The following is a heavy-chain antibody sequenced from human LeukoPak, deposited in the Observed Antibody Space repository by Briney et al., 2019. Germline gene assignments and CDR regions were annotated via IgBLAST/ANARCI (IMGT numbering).Heavy chain of an antibody. CDR2: ISSSGSTI. J-gene: IGHJ5*02. V-gene: IGHV3-48*03. D-gene: IGHD5-12*01. Sequence: GGSLRLSCAASGFTFSSYEMHWVRQAPGKGLEWVSYISSSGSTIYYADSVKGRFTISRDKAKNSLYLQMNSLRAEDTAVYYCARENYSGYDPRWFDPWGQGTLVTVSS. CDR3: ARENYSGYDPRWFDP. CDR1: GFTFSSYE.